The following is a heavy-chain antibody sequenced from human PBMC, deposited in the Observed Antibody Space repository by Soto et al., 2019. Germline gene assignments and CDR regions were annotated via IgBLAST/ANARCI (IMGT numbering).Heavy chain of an antibody. CDR2: IYSGGST. J-gene: IGHJ3*02. V-gene: IGHV3-53*01. Sequence: PGGSLRLSCAASGFTVSSNYMSWVRQAPGKGLEWVSVIYSGGSTYYADSVKGRFTISRDNSKNTLYLQMNSLRAEDTAVYYFSRDVNYYDSSGYYYWDAFDIWGQGTMVTVSS. D-gene: IGHD3-22*01. CDR1: GFTVSSNY. CDR3: SRDVNYYDSSGYYYWDAFDI.